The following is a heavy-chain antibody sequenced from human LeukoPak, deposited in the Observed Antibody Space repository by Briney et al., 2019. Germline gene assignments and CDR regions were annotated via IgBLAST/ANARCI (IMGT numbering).Heavy chain of an antibody. V-gene: IGHV5-51*01. CDR1: GYTFTNYW. J-gene: IGHJ4*02. D-gene: IGHD3-10*01. CDR2: VYPGDSDSDT. CDR3: ARRDYYGSGSYWGAFDY. Sequence: GESLKISCKGSGYTFTNYWIGWVRPMPGKGLEWIGVVYPGDSDSDTKYSPSFQGQVTISADKSISTAYLQWSSLKASDTAIYYCARRDYYGSGSYWGAFDYWGQGTLVTVSS.